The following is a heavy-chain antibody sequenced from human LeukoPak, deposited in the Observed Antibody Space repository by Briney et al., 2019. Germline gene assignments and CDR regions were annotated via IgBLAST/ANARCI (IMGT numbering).Heavy chain of an antibody. Sequence: PGGSLRLSCAASGFTFSSYWMQWVRQAPGKGLVWVSRINGDGSSTSHADSVKGRFTISRDNAKNTVYLQMNSLRVEDTAVYHCVRVGSGWYFDNWGQGALVTVSS. J-gene: IGHJ4*02. CDR1: GFTFSSYW. CDR2: INGDGSST. D-gene: IGHD6-19*01. V-gene: IGHV3-74*01. CDR3: VRVGSGWYFDN.